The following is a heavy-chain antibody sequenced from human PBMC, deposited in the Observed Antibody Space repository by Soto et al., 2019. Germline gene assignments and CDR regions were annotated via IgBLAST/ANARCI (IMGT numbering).Heavy chain of an antibody. V-gene: IGHV2-5*02. CDR2: IYWDDDK. Sequence: QITLKESGPTLVKPTQTLTLTCTFSGFSLSTSGVGVGWIRQPPGKALEWLALIYWDDDKRYSPSLKSRLTSTKDTSKNRVVLTMTNMDPVDTATYYCAHSLYDYVWGTNWFDPWGQGTLVTVSS. CDR3: AHSLYDYVWGTNWFDP. CDR1: GFSLSTSGVG. D-gene: IGHD3-16*01. J-gene: IGHJ5*02.